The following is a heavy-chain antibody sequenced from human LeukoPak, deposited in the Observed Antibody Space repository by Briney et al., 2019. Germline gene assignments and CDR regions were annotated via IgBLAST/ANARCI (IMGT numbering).Heavy chain of an antibody. Sequence: GGSLRLSCAASGFTFSSYAMSWVRQAPGKGLEWVGPIKSKTDGGTTDYAAPVKGRFTISRDDSKNTLYLQMNSLKTEDTAVYYCTTDEDDSSGYGVVDIWGQGTMVTVSS. CDR1: GFTFSSYA. CDR2: IKSKTDGGTT. J-gene: IGHJ3*02. V-gene: IGHV3-15*01. CDR3: TTDEDDSSGYGVVDI. D-gene: IGHD3-22*01.